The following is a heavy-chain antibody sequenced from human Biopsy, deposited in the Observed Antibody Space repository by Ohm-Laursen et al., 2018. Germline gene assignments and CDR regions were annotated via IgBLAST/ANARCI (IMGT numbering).Heavy chain of an antibody. CDR3: ASVVLGPTNDAFDL. V-gene: IGHV4-59*01. D-gene: IGHD3-22*01. CDR1: GGAISNYY. CDR2: IYYSVMT. J-gene: IGHJ3*01. Sequence: TLSLTCNVSGGAISNYYWSWIRQPAGKGLEWIGDIYYSVMTNYNPSLQSRVTISVDTSKNHFSLRLRSVTPADTAIYYCASVVLGPTNDAFDLWGQGTMVVVSS.